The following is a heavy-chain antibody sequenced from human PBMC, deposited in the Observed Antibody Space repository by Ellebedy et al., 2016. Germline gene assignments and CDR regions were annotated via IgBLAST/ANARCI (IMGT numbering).Heavy chain of an antibody. CDR2: ISSSGDKT. J-gene: IGHJ4*02. CDR1: GFTFTFSA. CDR3: GKEKWFGELLTFDY. V-gene: IGHV3-23*01. Sequence: GESLKISCAASGFTFTFSAMSWVRQAPGKGLEWVSAISSSGDKTHYADSVKGRFTISRDNSKNMLYLQMNSLRADDTAIYYCGKEKWFGELLTFDYWGQGTLVTVSS. D-gene: IGHD3-10*01.